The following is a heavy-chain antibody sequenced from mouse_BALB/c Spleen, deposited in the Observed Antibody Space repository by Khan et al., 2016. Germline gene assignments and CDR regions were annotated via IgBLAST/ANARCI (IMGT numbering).Heavy chain of an antibody. V-gene: IGHV4-1*02. CDR1: GFDFSRYW. CDR2: INPDSGTI. D-gene: IGHD1-1*01. CDR3: ARAGYYGYLVN. Sequence: EVKLLESGGGLVQPGGSLKVSCAASGFDFSRYWMSWVRQAPGKGLEWIGEINPDSGTINYTPSLKVKFIISRDNAKNTLYLQMSKVRSEDTALYYCARAGYYGYLVNWRQGTLVTVSA. J-gene: IGHJ3*01.